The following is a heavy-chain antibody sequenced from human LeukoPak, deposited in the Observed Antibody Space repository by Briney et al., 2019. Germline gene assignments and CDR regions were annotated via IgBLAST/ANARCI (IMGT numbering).Heavy chain of an antibody. CDR2: ISGSGGST. CDR3: AKDLGELLRAEYFQH. V-gene: IGHV3-23*01. D-gene: IGHD1-26*01. J-gene: IGHJ1*01. CDR1: GFTFSSYA. Sequence: HPGGSLRLSCAASGFTFSSYAMSWVRQAPGKGLEWVSAISGSGGSTYYADSVKGRFTISRDNSKNTLYLQMNSLRAEDTAVYYCAKDLGELLRAEYFQHWGQGTLVTVSS.